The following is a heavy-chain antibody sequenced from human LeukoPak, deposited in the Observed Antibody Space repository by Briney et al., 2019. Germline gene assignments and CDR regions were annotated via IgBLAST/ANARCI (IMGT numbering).Heavy chain of an antibody. CDR1: GFIFNTYW. J-gene: IGHJ6*03. V-gene: IGHV3-7*01. Sequence: PGGSLRLSCAASGFIFNTYWMTWVRQAPGKGLEWMANIKEAGSGKYYVDTVKGRFTISRDNAKNSLHLQMNSLRVEDTAVYYCARGVRGYCSRISCWGGGYYYYMDVWGKGTTVTVSS. CDR2: IKEAGSGK. CDR3: ARGVRGYCSRISCWGGGYYYYMDV. D-gene: IGHD2-2*01.